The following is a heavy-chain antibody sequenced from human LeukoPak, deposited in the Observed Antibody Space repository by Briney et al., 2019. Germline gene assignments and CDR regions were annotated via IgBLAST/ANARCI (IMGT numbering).Heavy chain of an antibody. V-gene: IGHV3-11*01. CDR2: IGSSGSTI. CDR1: GFTFSDYY. CDR3: ARSPVRGYYFDY. Sequence: GGSLRLSCAASGFTFSDYYMSWIRQAPGKELEWVSYIGSSGSTIYYADSVKGRFTISRDNAKNSLYLQMNSLRAEDTAVYYCARSPVRGYYFDYWGQGTLVTVSS. J-gene: IGHJ4*02. D-gene: IGHD3-10*01.